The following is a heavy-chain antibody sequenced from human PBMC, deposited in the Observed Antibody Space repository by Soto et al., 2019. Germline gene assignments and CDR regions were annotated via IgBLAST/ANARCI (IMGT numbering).Heavy chain of an antibody. V-gene: IGHV1-2*04. CDR2: INPNSGGT. J-gene: IGHJ5*02. CDR3: PRDHLSYYYGSGSYSPWFDP. D-gene: IGHD3-10*01. CDR1: GYTFTGYY. Sequence: ASVKVSCKASGYTFTGYYIHWVRQAPGQGLEWMGWINPNSGGTNYAQKFQGWVTMTRDTSISTAYMELSRLRSDDTAVYYCPRDHLSYYYGSGSYSPWFDPWGQGTLVTVSS.